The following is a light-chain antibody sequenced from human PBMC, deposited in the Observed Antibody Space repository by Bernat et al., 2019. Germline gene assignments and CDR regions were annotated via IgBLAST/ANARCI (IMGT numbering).Light chain of an antibody. CDR2: EAS. J-gene: IGKJ1*01. V-gene: IGKV1-5*03. CDR3: QQYKSYPWT. CDR1: QSISSW. Sequence: DIQRTQSPSTLSASEGDRVTITCRASQSISSWLAWYQQKPGKAPKLLIYEASSLKSGVPSRFSGSGSGTEFTLTISSLQPDDFATFNCQQYKSYPWTFGQGTKVEIK.